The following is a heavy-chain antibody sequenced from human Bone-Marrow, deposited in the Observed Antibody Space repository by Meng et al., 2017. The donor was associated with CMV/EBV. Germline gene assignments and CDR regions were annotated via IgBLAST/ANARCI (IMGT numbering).Heavy chain of an antibody. D-gene: IGHD6-13*01. V-gene: IGHV1-18*01. CDR1: GGTFSSYA. Sequence: VQLVQSGAEVKKPGSSVKVSCKASGGTFSSYAISWVRQAPGQGLEWMGGISAYNDNTNYAQKLQGRVTMTTDTSTSTAYMELRSLRSDDTAVYYCARDRYSSSWRLDYWGQGTLVTVSS. J-gene: IGHJ4*02. CDR2: ISAYNDNT. CDR3: ARDRYSSSWRLDY.